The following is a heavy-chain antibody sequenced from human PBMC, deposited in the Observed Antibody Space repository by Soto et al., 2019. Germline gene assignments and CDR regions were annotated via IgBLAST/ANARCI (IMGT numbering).Heavy chain of an antibody. D-gene: IGHD1-1*01. V-gene: IGHV3-30*18. CDR1: GLTFSSYG. J-gene: IGHJ4*02. CDR3: AKEGPITNWYFDY. CDR2: ISYDGNVA. Sequence: QVQLVESGGGVVQPGRSLRPSWPPSGLTFSSYGIHWAPQAPGKGLEWVTVISYDGNVAYYADSVKGRFTISRDNSKNTLYLQMNSLRTEDTAMYYCAKEGPITNWYFDYWGQGTLVTVSS.